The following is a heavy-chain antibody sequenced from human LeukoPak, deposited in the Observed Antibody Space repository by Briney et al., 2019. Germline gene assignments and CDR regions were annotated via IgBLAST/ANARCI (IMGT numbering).Heavy chain of an antibody. J-gene: IGHJ4*02. D-gene: IGHD3-9*01. V-gene: IGHV3-23*01. CDR3: TKGDYDILTALDY. Sequence: GGSLRLSCAASGFTFSSYWMSWVRQAPGKGLEWVSGISGSGSSTYYADSVKGRFTISRDNSKNTLYLQMNTLRPEDTAVYYCTKGDYDILTALDYWGQGTLVTVSS. CDR2: ISGSGSST. CDR1: GFTFSSYW.